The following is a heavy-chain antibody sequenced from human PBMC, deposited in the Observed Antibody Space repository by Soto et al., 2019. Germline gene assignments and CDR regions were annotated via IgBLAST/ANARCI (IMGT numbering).Heavy chain of an antibody. V-gene: IGHV1-69*01. CDR1: GGTFNTYA. Sequence: QVQLVQSETEVKQPGSAVRVSCKASGGTFNTYAMNWVRQAPGQGLEWMGGILPMFDRPRYAQTFQGRVTITVDEPTTTAYMELSSLRSDDTAVYYCTRSIGSGGVIGGFDYWGQGTLVTVSS. J-gene: IGHJ4*02. CDR2: ILPMFDRP. D-gene: IGHD3-16*02. CDR3: TRSIGSGGVIGGFDY.